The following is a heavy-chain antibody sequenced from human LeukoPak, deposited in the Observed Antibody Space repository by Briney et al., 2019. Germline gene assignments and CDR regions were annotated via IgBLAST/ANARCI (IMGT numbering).Heavy chain of an antibody. CDR3: ARDYYYDSSGLTSYYFDY. Sequence: SETLSLTCTVSGGSISSYYWSWIRQSPGKGLEWIGYIYYTGTSYNPSLKSRVTISVDTSKNQFSLKLSSVTAADTAVYYCARDYYYDSSGLTSYYFDYWGQGTLVTVSS. D-gene: IGHD3-22*01. CDR1: GGSISSYY. CDR2: IYYTGT. J-gene: IGHJ4*02. V-gene: IGHV4-59*12.